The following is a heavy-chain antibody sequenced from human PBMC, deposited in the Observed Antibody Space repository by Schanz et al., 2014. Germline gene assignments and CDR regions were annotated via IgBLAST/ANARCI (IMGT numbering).Heavy chain of an antibody. CDR1: GYTFTDYY. D-gene: IGHD2-2*01. CDR2: INPSGGGT. Sequence: QVQLVQSGAEVKKPGASVKVSCKASGYTFTDYYMYWVRQAPGQGLEWMGIINPSGGGTSYALRFQDRVTVTRDTSRSTVYMELSSLRSEDTAVYYCARAPTAYCSDTSCLGTPFDYWGQGTLVTVSS. CDR3: ARAPTAYCSDTSCLGTPFDY. J-gene: IGHJ4*02. V-gene: IGHV1-46*03.